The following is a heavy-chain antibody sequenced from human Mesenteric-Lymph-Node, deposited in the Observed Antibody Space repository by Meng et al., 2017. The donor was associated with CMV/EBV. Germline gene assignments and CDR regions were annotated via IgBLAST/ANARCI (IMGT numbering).Heavy chain of an antibody. D-gene: IGHD4-11*01. CDR2: IYYSGSP. J-gene: IGHJ6*02. Sequence: SETLSLTCSVSGGSLSSGIYFWSWIRQHPGKGLEWIGDIYYSGSPSYSTNTYYNQSLKSRLIMSVDTSKSQFSLRLSSVTAADTAVYYCARSDYSLTYSYGLDVWGQGTTVTVSS. V-gene: IGHV4-31*03. CDR1: GGSLSSGIYF. CDR3: ARSDYSLTYSYGLDV.